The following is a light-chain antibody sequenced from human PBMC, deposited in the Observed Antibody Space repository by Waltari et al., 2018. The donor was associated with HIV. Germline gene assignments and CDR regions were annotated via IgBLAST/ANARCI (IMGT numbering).Light chain of an antibody. CDR3: QQSYATPT. CDR1: QSLLHTSDKRNY. Sequence: IVMRQSTESLAVSPGETAIITCKSGQSLLHTSDKRNYLAWYQQRTGKPAKLIISWASIQDSLVPPRFSGSLSGTNFNLTITTFVSEYVAVYYCQQSYATPTFGQGTKLEI. J-gene: IGKJ1*01. CDR2: WAS. V-gene: IGKV4-1*01.